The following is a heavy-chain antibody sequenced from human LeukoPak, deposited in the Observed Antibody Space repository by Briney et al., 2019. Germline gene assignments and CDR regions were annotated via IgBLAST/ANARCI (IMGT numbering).Heavy chain of an antibody. J-gene: IGHJ5*02. V-gene: IGHV1-46*01. D-gene: IGHD3-3*01. CDR2: INPSGGST. CDR3: ARGHPDYDFWSGHNWFDP. CDR1: GYTFTSYY. Sequence: ASVKVSCKASGYTFTSYYMHWVRQAPGQGLEWMGIINPSGGSTSYAQKSQGRVTMTRDTSTSTVYMELSSLRSEDTAVYYCARGHPDYDFWSGHNWFDPWGQGTLVTVSS.